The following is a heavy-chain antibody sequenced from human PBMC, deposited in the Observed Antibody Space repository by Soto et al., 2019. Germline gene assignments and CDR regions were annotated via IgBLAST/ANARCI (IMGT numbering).Heavy chain of an antibody. V-gene: IGHV4-30-2*01. CDR3: ARQSITRSFDY. D-gene: IGHD3-10*01. Sequence: QLQLQESGLGLVKPSQTLSLTCAVSGGSISSGGYSWSWIRQPPGKGLEWIGYIYHSGSTYYNPSLKSRVTISVDRSKNQFSLKLSSVTAADTAVYYCARQSITRSFDYWGQGTLVTVSS. J-gene: IGHJ4*02. CDR1: GGSISSGGYS. CDR2: IYHSGST.